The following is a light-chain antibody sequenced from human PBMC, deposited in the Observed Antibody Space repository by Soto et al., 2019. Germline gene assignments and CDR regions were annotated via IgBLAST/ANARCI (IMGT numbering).Light chain of an antibody. CDR1: SSDVGFYNY. V-gene: IGLV2-14*01. CDR2: EVS. CDR3: SSYTTSSTLV. J-gene: IGLJ3*02. Sequence: QSALTQPASVSGSPGQSITISCIGTSSDVGFYNYVSWYQQHPGKAPKLMIYEVSDRPSGVSNRFSGSKSGNTASLTISGLQAEDEADYYCSSYTTSSTLVFGGGTKLTVL.